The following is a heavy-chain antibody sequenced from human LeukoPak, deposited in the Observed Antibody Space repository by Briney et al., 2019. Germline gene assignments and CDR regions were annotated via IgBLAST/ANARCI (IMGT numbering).Heavy chain of an antibody. J-gene: IGHJ4*02. CDR2: INTDGSST. CDR3: ARGAQYSYGAGNYYSGLFDY. V-gene: IGHV3-74*01. CDR1: GFTFSDYR. Sequence: GGSLRLSCAASGFTFSDYRMHWVRQAPGKGLVWVSRINTDGSSTNYADSVKGRFTISRGNAKNTLYLQMNSLTAEDTAVYHCARGAQYSYGAGNYYSGLFDYWGQGTLVTVSS. D-gene: IGHD3-10*01.